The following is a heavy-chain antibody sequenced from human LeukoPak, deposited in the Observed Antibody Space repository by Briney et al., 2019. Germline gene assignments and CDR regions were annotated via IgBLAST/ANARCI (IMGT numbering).Heavy chain of an antibody. J-gene: IGHJ4*02. CDR3: ARMALGPYYFDY. CDR1: GGSISSYY. Sequence: SETLSLTCTVSGGSISSYYWSWIRQPPGEGLEWIGYIYYSGNTNYNPSLKSRVTISVDTSKNQFSLKLSSVTAADTAVYYCARMALGPYYFDYWGQGTLVTVSS. D-gene: IGHD7-27*01. V-gene: IGHV4-59*08. CDR2: IYYSGNT.